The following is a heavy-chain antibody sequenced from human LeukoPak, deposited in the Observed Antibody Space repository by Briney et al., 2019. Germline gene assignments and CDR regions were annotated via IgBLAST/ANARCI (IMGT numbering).Heavy chain of an antibody. CDR3: ARDSVGYCSGGSCYEVVDY. CDR2: IIPIFGTA. D-gene: IGHD2-15*01. V-gene: IGHV1-69*06. CDR1: GGTFSSYA. Sequence: GSSVKVSCKASGGTFSSYAISWVRQAPGQGLEWMGGIIPIFGTANYAQKFQGRVTITADKSTSTAYMELSSLRSDDTAVYYCARDSVGYCSGGSCYEVVDYWGQGTLVTVSS. J-gene: IGHJ4*02.